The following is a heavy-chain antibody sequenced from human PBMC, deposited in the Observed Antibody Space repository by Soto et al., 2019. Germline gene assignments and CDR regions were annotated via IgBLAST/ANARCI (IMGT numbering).Heavy chain of an antibody. D-gene: IGHD3-3*01. J-gene: IGHJ6*02. CDR3: ARSPITLFGMVSNPPHYYSEMDV. Sequence: STKVSCTAGDGTFNSYAISWVRHAAGRGVEWMGGSIQILGIANDGERCQGRVTITADESTGTAYMELSSLRSEDTGVYYCARSPITLFGMVSNPPHYYSEMDVWGQGTTVTVSS. CDR2: SIQILGIA. CDR1: DGTFNSYA. V-gene: IGHV1-69*13.